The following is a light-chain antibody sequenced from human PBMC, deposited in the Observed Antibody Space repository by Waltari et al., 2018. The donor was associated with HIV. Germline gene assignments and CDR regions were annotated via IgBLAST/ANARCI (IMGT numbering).Light chain of an antibody. CDR2: GIS. Sequence: QSALTQAASVSGTVGQRVTLSCIGTNHNVGRHAVAWYQQISRGVPKTVMIGISLPSGIPDRFSGSQSGTTASLTISGLQPEDEADYFCSTWDYGLSTHVFGTGSRVTVL. J-gene: IGLJ1*01. CDR1: NHNVGRHA. V-gene: IGLV1-44*01. CDR3: STWDYGLSTHV.